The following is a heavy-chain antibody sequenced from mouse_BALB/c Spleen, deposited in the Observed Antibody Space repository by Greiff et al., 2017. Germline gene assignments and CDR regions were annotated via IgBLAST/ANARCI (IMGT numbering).Heavy chain of an antibody. D-gene: IGHD2-14*01. J-gene: IGHJ4*01. CDR2: INPGSSTI. CDR1: GFDFSRYW. V-gene: IGHV4-2*02. CDR3: ARLRYDLDYAMDY. Sequence: EVKLMESGGGLVQPGGSLNLSCAASGFDFSRYWMSWARQAPGKGQEWIGEINPGSSTINYTPSLKDKFIISRDNAKNTLYLQMSKVRSEDTALYYCARLRYDLDYAMDYWGQGTSVTVSS.